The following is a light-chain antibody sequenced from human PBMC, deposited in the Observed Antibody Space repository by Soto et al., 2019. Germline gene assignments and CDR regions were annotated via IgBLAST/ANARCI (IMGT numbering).Light chain of an antibody. CDR2: EVS. V-gene: IGLV2-14*01. Sequence: SVLTHPASVSGSPGQSITISCTGTSSDVGGYNYVSWYQQHPGKAPKLMIYEVSNRPSGVSNRFSGSKSGNTASLTISGLQAEDEADYYCSSYTSSSTLGVFGTGTKVT. J-gene: IGLJ1*01. CDR3: SSYTSSSTLGV. CDR1: SSDVGGYNY.